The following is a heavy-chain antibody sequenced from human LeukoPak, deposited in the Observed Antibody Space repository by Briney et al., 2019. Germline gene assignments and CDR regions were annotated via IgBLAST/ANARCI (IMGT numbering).Heavy chain of an antibody. V-gene: IGHV4-34*01. Sequence: KTSETLSLTCAVYGGSFSGYYWSWIRQPPGEGREWIGEINHSGSTNYNPSLKSRVTISVGTSKNQFSLKLSSVTAADTAVYYCARVKPHSSSWYWYRPNWFDPWGQGTLVTVSS. J-gene: IGHJ5*02. CDR1: GGSFSGYY. CDR3: ARVKPHSSSWYWYRPNWFDP. CDR2: INHSGST. D-gene: IGHD6-13*01.